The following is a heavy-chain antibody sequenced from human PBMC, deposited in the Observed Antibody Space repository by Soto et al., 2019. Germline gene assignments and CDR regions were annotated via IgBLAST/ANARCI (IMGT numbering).Heavy chain of an antibody. CDR2: IYHNGNT. CDR1: GGSIRSSHTSTY. D-gene: IGHD2-15*01. CDR3: ARDRVSYSGNYPYYYGMDV. Sequence: SETLSLTCSVSGGSIRSSHTSTYWTWIRQPPGKGLEWIAYIYHNGNTAYNPSLKSRITISVDSSKNQFSLKMNSVTAADTAVYYCARDRVSYSGNYPYYYGMDVWGQGTTVTVSS. J-gene: IGHJ6*02. V-gene: IGHV4-61*01.